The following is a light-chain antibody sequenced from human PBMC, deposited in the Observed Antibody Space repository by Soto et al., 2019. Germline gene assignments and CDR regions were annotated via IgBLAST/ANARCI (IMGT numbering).Light chain of an antibody. J-gene: IGLJ1*01. CDR1: SSDVGGYNY. CDR3: SSYTSSSTYYV. V-gene: IGLV2-14*01. CDR2: DVS. Sequence: QSSLTQPAYVSGSPGQSITISSPGTSSDVGGYNYVSWYQQHPGKAPKLMIYDVSNRPSGVSNRFSGSKSGNTASLTISGLQAEDEADYYCSSYTSSSTYYVFGTGTKVTVL.